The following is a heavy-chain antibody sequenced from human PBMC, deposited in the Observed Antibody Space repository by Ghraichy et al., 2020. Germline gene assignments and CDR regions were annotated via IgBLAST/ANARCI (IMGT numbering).Heavy chain of an antibody. D-gene: IGHD3-16*01. Sequence: GGSLRLSCAASGFTLSDHYMDWVRQAPGTGLEWVGRTRNKANSYTTEYAASGKGRFTISRDYSKNSLYLEMNSLRTEDTAVYYCARSPANMGPFDIWGQGTMVAVSS. CDR1: GFTLSDHY. J-gene: IGHJ3*02. CDR2: TRNKANSYTT. CDR3: ARSPANMGPFDI. V-gene: IGHV3-72*01.